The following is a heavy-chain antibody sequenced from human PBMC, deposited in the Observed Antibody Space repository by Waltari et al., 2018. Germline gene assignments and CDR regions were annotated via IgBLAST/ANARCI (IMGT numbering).Heavy chain of an antibody. CDR3: ARKDYDSSGYYYDY. CDR2: LIPIFGTA. J-gene: IGHJ4*02. CDR1: GGTFSSYA. Sequence: QVQLVQSGAEVKKPGSSVKVSCKASGGTFSSYAISWVRQAPGQGLEWMGGLIPIFGTANYEQKYQGRVTITANKSTSTAYMELGSLRSEDTAVYYCARKDYDSSGYYYDYWGQGTLVTVSS. V-gene: IGHV1-69*06. D-gene: IGHD3-22*01.